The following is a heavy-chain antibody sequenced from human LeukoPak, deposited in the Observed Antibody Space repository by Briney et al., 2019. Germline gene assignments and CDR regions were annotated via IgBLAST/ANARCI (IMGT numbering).Heavy chain of an antibody. CDR3: ARDGDDYYDSSGYSDY. J-gene: IGHJ4*02. V-gene: IGHV3-11*01. Sequence: GGSLLLSCAASGFTFSDYYMSWIRPAPGKGLEWVSYISSSGSTIYYADSVKGRFTISRDNAKNSLYLQMNSLRAEDTAVYYCARDGDDYYDSSGYSDYWGQGTLVTVSS. CDR2: ISSSGSTI. D-gene: IGHD3-22*01. CDR1: GFTFSDYY.